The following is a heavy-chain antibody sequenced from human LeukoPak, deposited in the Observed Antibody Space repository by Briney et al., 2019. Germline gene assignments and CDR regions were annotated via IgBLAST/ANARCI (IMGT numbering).Heavy chain of an antibody. CDR3: TTDPLMRGSP. Sequence: GGSLRLSCAASGFTVSSNYMSWVRQAPGKGLEWVSVIYSGGSTYYADSVKGRFTISRDNSKNTLCLQMNSLRAEDTAVYYCTTDPLMRGSPWGQGTLVTVSS. D-gene: IGHD2-8*01. CDR1: GFTVSSNY. J-gene: IGHJ5*02. CDR2: IYSGGST. V-gene: IGHV3-53*01.